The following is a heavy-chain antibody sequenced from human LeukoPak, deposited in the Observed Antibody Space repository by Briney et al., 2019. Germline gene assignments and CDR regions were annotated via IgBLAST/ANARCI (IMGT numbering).Heavy chain of an antibody. CDR2: FKQDVSEK. Sequence: PGGSLRLSCAASGFTFSSYWMSWVRQAPGKGLEWVANFKQDVSEKYYVDSVKGRFTISRDNAKNSLYLQMNSLRAEDTAVYYCARNKKGDRYTYGHDYWGQGTLVTVSS. V-gene: IGHV3-7*01. D-gene: IGHD5-18*01. CDR3: ARNKKGDRYTYGHDY. J-gene: IGHJ4*02. CDR1: GFTFSSYW.